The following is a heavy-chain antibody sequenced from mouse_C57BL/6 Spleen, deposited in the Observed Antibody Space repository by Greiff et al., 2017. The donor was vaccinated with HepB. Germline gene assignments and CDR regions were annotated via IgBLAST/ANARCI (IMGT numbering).Heavy chain of an antibody. CDR3: ARVHYYGSSHFAY. J-gene: IGHJ3*01. D-gene: IGHD1-1*01. CDR2: ISSGSSTI. CDR1: GFTFSDYG. Sequence: EVKVVESGGGLVKPGGSLKLSCAASGFTFSDYGMHWVRQAPEKGLEWVAYISSGSSTIYYADTVKGRFTISRDNAKNTLFLQMTSLRSEDTAMYYCARVHYYGSSHFAYWGQGTLVTVSA. V-gene: IGHV5-17*01.